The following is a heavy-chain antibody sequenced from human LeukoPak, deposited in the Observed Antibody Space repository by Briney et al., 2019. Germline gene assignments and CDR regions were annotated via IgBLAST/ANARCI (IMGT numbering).Heavy chain of an antibody. Sequence: SETLSLTCTVSGGSISSSSAYWGWIRQPPGKGLEWIGSIYYSKNTYYNPSLKSRVTISADTSKNQFSLTLGSVSATDTAVYYCARHRNDSSGYSSIDYWGQGTLVTVSS. CDR3: ARHRNDSSGYSSIDY. V-gene: IGHV4-39*01. D-gene: IGHD3-22*01. CDR2: IYYSKNT. CDR1: GGSISSSSAY. J-gene: IGHJ4*02.